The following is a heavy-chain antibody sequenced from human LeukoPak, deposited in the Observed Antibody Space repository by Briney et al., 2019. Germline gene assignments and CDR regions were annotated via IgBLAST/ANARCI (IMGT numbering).Heavy chain of an antibody. J-gene: IGHJ5*01. CDR2: IKQDGSET. V-gene: IGHV3-7*01. Sequence: PGGSLRLSCAGSGFTFSHFWMNWVRQAPGKGLEWVAIIKQDGSETYYVDSVKGRFTISRDNAKNSVYLQMNSLRAEDTAVYYCAGDRGWLIASWGHGTLVTVSS. D-gene: IGHD2-21*01. CDR1: GFTFSHFW. CDR3: AGDRGWLIAS.